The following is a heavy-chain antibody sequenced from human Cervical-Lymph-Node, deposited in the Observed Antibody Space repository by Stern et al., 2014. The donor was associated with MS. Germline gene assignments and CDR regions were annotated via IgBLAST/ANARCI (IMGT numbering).Heavy chain of an antibody. Sequence: QVQLQESGPGLVKPWETLSLTCSVSGGSVTSGTYYWSWIRQVPGKGLEWIGYIYSSGSTKYNPSVHSRVTISADTSKNQFSLILTSVAAADTAVYYCTRDSWAGSTWTGLDSWGQGSLVTVSS. CDR3: TRDSWAGSTWTGLDS. CDR1: GGSVTSGTYY. D-gene: IGHD3/OR15-3a*01. V-gene: IGHV4-61*01. J-gene: IGHJ5*01. CDR2: IYSSGST.